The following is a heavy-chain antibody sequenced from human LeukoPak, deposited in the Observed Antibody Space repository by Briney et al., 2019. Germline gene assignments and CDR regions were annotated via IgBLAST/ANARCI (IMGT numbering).Heavy chain of an antibody. CDR2: ISAYNGNT. D-gene: IGHD1-26*01. V-gene: IGHV1-18*04. CDR3: ARTWEHNLDY. CDR1: GYTFTNYY. J-gene: IGHJ4*02. Sequence: ASVKVSCKASGYTFTNYYIHWVRQAPGQGLEWMGWISAYNGNTNYAQKLQGRVTMTTDTSTSTAYMELRSLRSDDTAVYYCARTWEHNLDYWGQGTLVTVSS.